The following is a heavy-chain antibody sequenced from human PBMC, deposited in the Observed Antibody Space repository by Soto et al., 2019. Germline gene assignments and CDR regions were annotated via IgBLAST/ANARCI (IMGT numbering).Heavy chain of an antibody. J-gene: IGHJ6*02. CDR1: GGSISSSSYY. CDR3: ARVVGTEGYYYYYYGMDV. V-gene: IGHV4-39*01. Sequence: SETLSLTCTVSGGSISSSSYYWGWIRQPPGKGLEWNGSIYYSGSTYYNPSLESRVTISVDTSKNQFSLKLSSVTAADTAVYYCARVVGTEGYYYYYYGMDVWGQGTTVTVSS. CDR2: IYYSGST. D-gene: IGHD5-12*01.